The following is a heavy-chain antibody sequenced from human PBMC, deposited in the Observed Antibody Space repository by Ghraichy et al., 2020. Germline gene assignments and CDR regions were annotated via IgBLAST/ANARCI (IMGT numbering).Heavy chain of an antibody. Sequence: TLSLTCTVSGYSISSGYYWGWLRQAPGKGLEWIGSIYQSGSTYYNPSLKSRVSMSVDTSKNQLSLNLTSVTVADTAIYFCARDRNYFDYWGQGTPVTVSS. V-gene: IGHV4-38-2*02. J-gene: IGHJ4*02. CDR2: IYQSGST. CDR1: GYSISSGYY. CDR3: ARDRNYFDY.